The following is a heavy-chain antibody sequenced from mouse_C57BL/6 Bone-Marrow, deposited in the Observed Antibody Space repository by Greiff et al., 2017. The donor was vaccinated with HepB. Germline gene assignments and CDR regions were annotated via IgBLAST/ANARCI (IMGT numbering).Heavy chain of an antibody. J-gene: IGHJ1*03. D-gene: IGHD1-1*01. CDR2: INYDGSST. V-gene: IGHV5-16*01. CDR3: ARDRDYGSSYRYFDV. Sequence: DVKLVESEGGLVQPGRSMKLSCTASGFTFSDYYMAWVRQVPEKGLEWVANINYDGSSTYYLDSLKSRFIISRDNAKNILYLQMSSLKSEDTATYYCARDRDYGSSYRYFDVWGTGTTVTVSS. CDR1: GFTFSDYY.